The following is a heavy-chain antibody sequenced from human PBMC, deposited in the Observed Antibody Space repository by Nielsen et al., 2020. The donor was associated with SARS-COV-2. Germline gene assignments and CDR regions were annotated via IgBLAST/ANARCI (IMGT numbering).Heavy chain of an antibody. V-gene: IGHV3-11*05. CDR2: ISSSSSYT. J-gene: IGHJ3*02. CDR3: AREAVAGDGFPVGAFDI. CDR1: GFTVSSNY. D-gene: IGHD6-19*01. Sequence: GESLKISCAASGFTVSSNYMSWIRQAPGKGLEWVSYISSSSSYTNYADSVKGRFTISRDNAKNSLYLQMNSLRAEDTAVYYCAREAVAGDGFPVGAFDIWGQGTMVTVSS.